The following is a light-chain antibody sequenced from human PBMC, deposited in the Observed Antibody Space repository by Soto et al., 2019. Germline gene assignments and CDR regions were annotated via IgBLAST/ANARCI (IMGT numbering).Light chain of an antibody. J-gene: IGLJ2*01. CDR3: QSYDSFKKV. V-gene: IGLV6-57*03. Sequence: NFMLTQPHSVSESPRKTVTISCTRSSGSIASNYVQWYQQRPGSAPTTVIYEDNQRPSGVPDRFSGSIDSSSNSASLTISGLKTEDEADYSCQSYDSFKKVFGGGTKLTVL. CDR1: SGSIASNY. CDR2: EDN.